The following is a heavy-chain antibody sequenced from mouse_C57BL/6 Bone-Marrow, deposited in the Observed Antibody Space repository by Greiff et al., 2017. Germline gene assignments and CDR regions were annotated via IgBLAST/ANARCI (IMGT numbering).Heavy chain of an antibody. V-gene: IGHV1-15*01. CDR1: GYTFTDYE. Sequence: QVQLQQSGAELVRPGASVTLSCKASGYTFTDYEMHWVKQTPVHGLEWIGAIDPETGGTAYNQKFKGKAILTADKTSSTAYMELRSLTSEDTAVDYCTRGEWWLDYWGQGTLVTVSA. CDR2: IDPETGGT. CDR3: TRGEWWLDY. D-gene: IGHD1-3*01. J-gene: IGHJ3*01.